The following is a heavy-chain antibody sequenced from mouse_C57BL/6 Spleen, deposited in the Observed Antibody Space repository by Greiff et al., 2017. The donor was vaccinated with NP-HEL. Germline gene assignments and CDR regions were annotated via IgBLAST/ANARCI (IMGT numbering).Heavy chain of an antibody. J-gene: IGHJ3*01. D-gene: IGHD1-1*01. CDR2: IYPGSGNT. Sequence: QVQLQQSGPELVKPGASVKISCKASGYSFTSYYIHWVKQRPGQGLEWIGWIYPGSGNTKYNEKFKGKATLTADTSSSTAYMQLSSLTSEDSAVYYCARDYYGNKWFAYWGQGTLVTVSA. CDR3: ARDYYGNKWFAY. CDR1: GYSFTSYY. V-gene: IGHV1-66*01.